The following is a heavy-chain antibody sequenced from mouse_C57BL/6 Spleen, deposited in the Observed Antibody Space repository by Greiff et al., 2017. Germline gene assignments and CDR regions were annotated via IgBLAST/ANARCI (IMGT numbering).Heavy chain of an antibody. V-gene: IGHV1-64*01. Sequence: QVQLQQPGAELVKPGASVKLSCKASGYTFTSYWMHWVKQRPGQGLEWIGMIHPNSGSTNYNEKFKSKATLTVDKSYSTAYMPLSSLTSEDSAVXYCARGGPRTGYAMDYWGQGTSVTVSS. J-gene: IGHJ4*01. CDR1: GYTFTSYW. CDR3: ARGGPRTGYAMDY. CDR2: IHPNSGST.